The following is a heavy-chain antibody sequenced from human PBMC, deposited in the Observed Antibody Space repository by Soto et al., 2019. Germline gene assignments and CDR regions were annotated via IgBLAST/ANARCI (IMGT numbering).Heavy chain of an antibody. Sequence: GASVKVSCKASGGTFSSYAISWVRQAPGQGLEWMGGIIPIFGTANYAQKFQGRVTITADESTSTAYMELSSLRSEDTAVYYCARDIQLEVDAFDIWGQGTMVTVSS. J-gene: IGHJ3*02. V-gene: IGHV1-69*13. D-gene: IGHD5-18*01. CDR2: IIPIFGTA. CDR1: GGTFSSYA. CDR3: ARDIQLEVDAFDI.